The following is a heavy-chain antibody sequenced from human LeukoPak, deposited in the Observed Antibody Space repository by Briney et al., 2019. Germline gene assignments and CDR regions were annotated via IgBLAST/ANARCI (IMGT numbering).Heavy chain of an antibody. CDR2: IYYSGST. D-gene: IGHD2-2*01. CDR3: ARSSMPTDY. V-gene: IGHV4-59*01. J-gene: IGHJ4*02. Sequence: SETLSFTCTVSGGSIGSYYWSWIRQPPGKGLEWIGYIYYSGSTNYNPSLKSRVTISVDTSKNQFSLKLSSVTAADTAVYYCARSSMPTDYWGQGTLVTVSS. CDR1: GGSIGSYY.